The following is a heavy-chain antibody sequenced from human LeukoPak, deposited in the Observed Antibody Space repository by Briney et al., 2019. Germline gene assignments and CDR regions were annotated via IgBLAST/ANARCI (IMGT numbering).Heavy chain of an antibody. J-gene: IGHJ6*04. CDR1: GFTFSSYD. CDR3: ARGRYCSSTSCYEGGYYGMDV. CDR2: IGTAGDP. V-gene: IGHV3-13*05. D-gene: IGHD2-2*01. Sequence: PGGSLRLSCAASGFTFSSYDMHWVRQATGKGLEWVSAIGTAGDPYYPGSVKGRFTISRENAKNSLYLQMNGLRAGDTAVYYCARGRYCSSTSCYEGGYYGMDVWGKGTTVTVSS.